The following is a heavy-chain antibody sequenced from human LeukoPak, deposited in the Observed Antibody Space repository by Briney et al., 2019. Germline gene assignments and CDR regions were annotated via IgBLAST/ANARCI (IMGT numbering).Heavy chain of an antibody. D-gene: IGHD6-13*01. J-gene: IGHJ5*02. CDR1: GYSLTDYY. CDR3: ARGYSSSSSWFDP. V-gene: IGHV1-8*03. CDR2: MNPNSGNT. Sequence: GASVKVSCKASGYSLTDYYLHWVRQAPGQGLEWKGWMNPNSGNTGYAQKFQGRVTITRNTSISTAYMELSSLRSEDTAVYYCARGYSSSSSWFDPWGQGTLVTVSS.